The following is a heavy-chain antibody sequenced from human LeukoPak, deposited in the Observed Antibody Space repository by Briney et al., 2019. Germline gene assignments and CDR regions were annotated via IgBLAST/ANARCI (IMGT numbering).Heavy chain of an antibody. V-gene: IGHV4-61*02. Sequence: PSETLSLTCTVSGGSISSGSYYWSWIRQPAGKGLEWIGRIYTSGSTNYNPSLKSRVTISVDTSKNQFSLKLSSVTAADTAVYYCARGSPVDAFDIWGQGTMVTVSS. J-gene: IGHJ3*02. CDR2: IYTSGST. D-gene: IGHD4-17*01. CDR3: ARGSPVDAFDI. CDR1: GGSISSGSYY.